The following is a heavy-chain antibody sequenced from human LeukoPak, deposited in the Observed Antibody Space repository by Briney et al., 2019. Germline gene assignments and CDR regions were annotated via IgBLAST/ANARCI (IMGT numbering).Heavy chain of an antibody. Sequence: PGGSLRLSCAASGFTFGNYYMSWVRQAPGKGLEWVANIKQDGSEKYYVDSVKGRFTISRDNAKNLLYLQMNSLKNEDTAVYYCTSCAYDYRFFENWGQGTLVTVSS. CDR2: IKQDGSEK. CDR3: TSCAYDYRFFEN. V-gene: IGHV3-7*03. D-gene: IGHD5-12*01. J-gene: IGHJ4*02. CDR1: GFTFGNYY.